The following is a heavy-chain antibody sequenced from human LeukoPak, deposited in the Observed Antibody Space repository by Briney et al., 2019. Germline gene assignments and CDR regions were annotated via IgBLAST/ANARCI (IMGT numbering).Heavy chain of an antibody. CDR2: IKQDGSEK. CDR3: ARWDLYDILTGYGFDY. V-gene: IGHV3-7*01. D-gene: IGHD3-9*01. J-gene: IGHJ4*02. Sequence: GGSLRLSCAASGFTFSSYWMSWVRQAPGKGQEWVANIKQDGSEKYYVDSVKGRFTIFRDNAKNSLYLQMNSLRAEDTAVYYCARWDLYDILTGYGFDYWGQGTLVTVSS. CDR1: GFTFSSYW.